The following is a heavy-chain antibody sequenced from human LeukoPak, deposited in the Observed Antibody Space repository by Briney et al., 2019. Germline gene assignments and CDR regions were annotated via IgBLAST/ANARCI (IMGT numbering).Heavy chain of an antibody. J-gene: IGHJ2*01. Sequence: GRSLRLSCAGSGFTFDDYAIHWVRQAPGKGLEWVSGISWDSGTIVYADSVKGRFTISRDNSKNSLYLQVNSLRAEDTAFYYCAKDRVAGIGYWFFDLWGRGTLVTVSS. CDR3: AKDRVAGIGYWFFDL. D-gene: IGHD6-19*01. CDR1: GFTFDDYA. V-gene: IGHV3-9*01. CDR2: ISWDSGTI.